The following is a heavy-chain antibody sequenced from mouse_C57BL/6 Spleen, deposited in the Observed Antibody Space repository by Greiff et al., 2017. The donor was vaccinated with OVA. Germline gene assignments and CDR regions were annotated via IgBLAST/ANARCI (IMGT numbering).Heavy chain of an antibody. CDR1: GYSITSGYY. Sequence: EVQRVESGPGLVKPSQSLSLTCSVTGYSITSGYYWTWIRQFPGNKLEWLGYISYDGSNNYNPSLKNRISITRDTSKNQFFLKLNSVTTEDTATYYWARELLYYYAMDYWGQGTSVTVSS. J-gene: IGHJ4*01. CDR3: ARELLYYYAMDY. CDR2: ISYDGSN. V-gene: IGHV3-6*01.